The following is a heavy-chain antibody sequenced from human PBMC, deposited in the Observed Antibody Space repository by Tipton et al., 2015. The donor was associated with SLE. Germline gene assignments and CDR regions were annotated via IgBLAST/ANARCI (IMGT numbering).Heavy chain of an antibody. J-gene: IGHJ4*02. CDR1: GGSISSYY. D-gene: IGHD2-2*01. Sequence: TLSLTCTVSGGSISSYYWSWIRQPPGKGLEWIGYIYTSGSTNYNPSLKSRVTISVDTSKNQFSLKPSSVTAADTAVYYCARGWGYCSSTSCLRSMATKGSFDYWGQGTLVTVSS. CDR3: ARGWGYCSSTSCLRSMATKGSFDY. CDR2: IYTSGST. V-gene: IGHV4-4*09.